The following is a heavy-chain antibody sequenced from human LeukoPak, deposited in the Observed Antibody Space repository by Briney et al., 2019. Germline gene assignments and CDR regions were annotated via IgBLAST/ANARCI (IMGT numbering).Heavy chain of an antibody. J-gene: IGHJ6*03. CDR3: AKDVAGYYYYYYMDV. Sequence: GGSLRLSCAASGFTFSSYGMHWVRQAPGKGLEWVAVISYDGSNKYYADSVKGRFTISRDNSKNTLYLQMNSLRAEDTAVYYCAKDVAGYYYYYYMDVWGKGTTVTVSS. D-gene: IGHD2-15*01. V-gene: IGHV3-30*18. CDR1: GFTFSSYG. CDR2: ISYDGSNK.